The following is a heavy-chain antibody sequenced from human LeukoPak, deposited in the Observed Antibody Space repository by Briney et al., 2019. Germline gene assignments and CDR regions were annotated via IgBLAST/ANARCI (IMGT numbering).Heavy chain of an antibody. CDR1: GFTFSSYG. D-gene: IGHD6-6*01. Sequence: GRSLRLSRAASGFTFSSYGMHWVRQAPGKGLEWVAVISYDGSNKYYADSVKGRFTISRDNSKNTLYLQMNSLRAEDTAVYYCAKALHPSWRYYYGMDVWGKGTTVTVSS. CDR2: ISYDGSNK. V-gene: IGHV3-30*18. J-gene: IGHJ6*04. CDR3: AKALHPSWRYYYGMDV.